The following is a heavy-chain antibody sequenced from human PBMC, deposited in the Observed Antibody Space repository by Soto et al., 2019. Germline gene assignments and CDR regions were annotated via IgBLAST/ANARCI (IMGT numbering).Heavy chain of an antibody. CDR2: MYNSERT. V-gene: IGHV4-61*01. J-gene: IGHJ4*02. CDR3: AREPLAHSYFDL. Sequence: SETLSLTCTVSGGSVRTARYYWSWIRQPPGKGLEWIGRMYNSERTNYNPSLKSRVTMSMDTSKNQFSLKLTSVTAADTAVYFCAREPLAHSYFDLWGQGTLVTVSS. CDR1: GGSVRTARYY.